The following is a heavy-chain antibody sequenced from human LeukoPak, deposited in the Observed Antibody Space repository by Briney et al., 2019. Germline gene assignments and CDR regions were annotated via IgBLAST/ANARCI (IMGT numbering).Heavy chain of an antibody. V-gene: IGHV1-2*06. Sequence: ASMKVSCKASGYTFTKYGISWVRQAPGQGLEWMGRINPNSGATNYAQKFQGRVTMTRDTSISTAYMELSRLRSDDTAVYYCARDLNAADYWGQGTLVTVSS. CDR1: GYTFTKYG. J-gene: IGHJ4*02. CDR3: ARDLNAADY. CDR2: INPNSGAT.